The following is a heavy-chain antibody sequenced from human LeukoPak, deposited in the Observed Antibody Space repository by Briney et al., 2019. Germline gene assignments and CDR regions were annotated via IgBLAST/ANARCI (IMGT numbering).Heavy chain of an antibody. D-gene: IGHD4-17*01. CDR3: ARDDTVTTRVGFID. J-gene: IGHJ4*02. CDR2: IKQDGSEK. Sequence: GGTLRLSCAASGFTFSSYWMSWVRQAPGKGLEWVANIKQDGSEKYYVDSVKGRFTISRDNAKNSLYLQMNSLRAEDTAVYYCARDDTVTTRVGFIDWGQGTLVTVSS. V-gene: IGHV3-7*01. CDR1: GFTFSSYW.